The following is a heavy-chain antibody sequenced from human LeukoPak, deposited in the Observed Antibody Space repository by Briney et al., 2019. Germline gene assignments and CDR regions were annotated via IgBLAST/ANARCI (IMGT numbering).Heavy chain of an antibody. V-gene: IGHV4-39*01. J-gene: IGHJ4*02. Sequence: PSETLSLTCTVSGGSISSSSYYWGWIRQPPGKGLEWIGSIYYSGSTYYNPSLKSRVTISVDTSKNQFSLKLSSVTAADMAVYYCATLALGGYDILTGLPTFDYWGQGTLVTVSS. CDR3: ATLALGGYDILTGLPTFDY. D-gene: IGHD3-9*01. CDR1: GGSISSSSYY. CDR2: IYYSGST.